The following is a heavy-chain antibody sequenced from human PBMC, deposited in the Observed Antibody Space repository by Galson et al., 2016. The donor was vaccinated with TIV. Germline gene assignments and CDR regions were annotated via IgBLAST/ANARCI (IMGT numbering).Heavy chain of an antibody. V-gene: IGHV4-39*01. CDR2: IFYSGVT. D-gene: IGHD6-19*01. CDR1: GASISTSSNY. J-gene: IGHJ3*01. CDR3: ARRHHWLGGSCDV. Sequence: ETLSLTCTVSGASISTSSNYWVWIRQPPGKGLEWIGTIFYSGVTYYNWSLKSRVTISIDTSKRQFSLNVRSMTAADTAVYYCARRHHWLGGSCDVWGQGTMVAVS.